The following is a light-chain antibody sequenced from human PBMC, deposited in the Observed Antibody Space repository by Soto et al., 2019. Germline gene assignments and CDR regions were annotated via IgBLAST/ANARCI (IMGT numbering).Light chain of an antibody. V-gene: IGLV2-14*01. Sequence: QSALTQPAAVSGSPGQSITISCTGTSSDVGGYNYVSWYQQHQGKAPKLMIYEVSNRPSGVSNRFSGSKSGNTASLTISGLQAEDEADYYCSSYTSSSTRVFGGGTQLTFL. CDR2: EVS. CDR1: SSDVGGYNY. CDR3: SSYTSSSTRV. J-gene: IGLJ3*02.